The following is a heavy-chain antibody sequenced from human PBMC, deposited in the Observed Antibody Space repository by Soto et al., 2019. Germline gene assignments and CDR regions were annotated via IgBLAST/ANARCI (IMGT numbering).Heavy chain of an antibody. D-gene: IGHD3-3*01. CDR2: INPSGGST. CDR3: ARESRTIFGVVIIPGTNYVMDV. CDR1: GYTFTSYY. J-gene: IGHJ6*02. V-gene: IGHV1-46*01. Sequence: ASVKVSCKASGYTFTSYYMHWVRQAPGQGLEWMGIINPSGGSTSYAQKFQGRVTMTRDTSTSTVYMELSSLRSEDTAVYYCARESRTIFGVVIIPGTNYVMDVWGQGTTVTVSS.